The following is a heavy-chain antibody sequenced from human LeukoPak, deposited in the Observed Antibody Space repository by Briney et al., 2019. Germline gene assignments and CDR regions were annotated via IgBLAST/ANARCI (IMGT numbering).Heavy chain of an antibody. D-gene: IGHD3-9*01. Sequence: SVKVSCKVSGRSFSSYAICWVRQAHAQGLEWMGGIIPIFGTANYAQKFQGRVTITTDESTSTAYMELSSLKSEDTAVYYCARGRGTEALRYFGWLLRRDYYYYYMDVWGKGTTVTVSS. CDR1: GRSFSSYA. CDR2: IIPIFGTA. V-gene: IGHV1-69*05. J-gene: IGHJ6*03. CDR3: ARGRGTEALRYFGWLLRRDYYYYYMDV.